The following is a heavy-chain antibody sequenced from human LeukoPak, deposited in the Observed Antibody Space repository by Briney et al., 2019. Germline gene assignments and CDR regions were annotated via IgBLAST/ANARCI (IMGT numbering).Heavy chain of an antibody. CDR2: ISGLGDIT. V-gene: IGHV3-23*01. CDR3: AKDLTWIPPVLVTFDL. Sequence: GGSLRLSCAASGFNFNNYAMSWVRQAPGKGLQWVSSISGLGDITHYADSVKGRFNIYRDNSKNTVFLQMDWLRADDTAVYYCAKDLTWIPPVLVTFDLRGQGTQVAVSP. D-gene: IGHD3-9*01. J-gene: IGHJ4*02. CDR1: GFNFNNYA.